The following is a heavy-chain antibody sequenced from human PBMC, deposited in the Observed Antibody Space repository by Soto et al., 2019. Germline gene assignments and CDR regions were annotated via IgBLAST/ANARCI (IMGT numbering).Heavy chain of an antibody. CDR1: GFTFSNYA. CDR2: ISYDGSNK. D-gene: IGHD3-3*01. CDR3: ARDYGGSNYDFWSGSLDY. V-gene: IGHV3-30-3*01. Sequence: LRLSCAASGFTFSNYAMHWVRQAPGKGLEWVALISYDGSNKFYADSVKGRFTISRDNSKNTLYLQMNSLRAEDTAVYYCARDYGGSNYDFWSGSLDYWGQGTLVTVSS. J-gene: IGHJ4*02.